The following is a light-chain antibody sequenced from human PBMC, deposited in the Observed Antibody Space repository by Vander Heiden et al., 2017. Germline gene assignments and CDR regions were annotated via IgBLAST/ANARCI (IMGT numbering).Light chain of an antibody. V-gene: IGLV3-21*02. CDR3: QAWDSSSDLYV. CDR1: NIGSKS. CDR2: DDS. J-gene: IGLJ1*01. Sequence: SSVLTQPPSVSVAPGQTARITCGGNNIGSKSVHLYQQKPGQAPVLVVYDDSARPSGIPERFSGSNSGNTATLTISRVEAGDEADYYCQAWDSSSDLYVFGTGTKVTVL.